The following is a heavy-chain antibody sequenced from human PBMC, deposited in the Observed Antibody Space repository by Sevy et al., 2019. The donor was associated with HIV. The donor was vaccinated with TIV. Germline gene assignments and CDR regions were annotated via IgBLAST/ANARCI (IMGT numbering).Heavy chain of an antibody. D-gene: IGHD5-18*01. Sequence: GGSLRLSCAASGFTYGTHSMNWVRQAPGKGLEWVSYISGGSRTIYYADSVKGRFTISRDNAKNSLSLQMNSLRVEDTALYYCTTDGGGYNYGYSFDYWGQGTLVTVSS. V-gene: IGHV3-48*01. J-gene: IGHJ4*02. CDR3: TTDGGGYNYGYSFDY. CDR1: GFTYGTHS. CDR2: ISGGSRTI.